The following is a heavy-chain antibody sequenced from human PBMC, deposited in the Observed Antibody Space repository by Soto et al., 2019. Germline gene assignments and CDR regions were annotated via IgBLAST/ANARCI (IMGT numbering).Heavy chain of an antibody. V-gene: IGHV5-51*01. CDR1: GYSFTSYW. CDR2: IYPGDSDT. CDR3: ARTAAAGKYYYGVDV. D-gene: IGHD6-13*01. J-gene: IGHJ6*02. Sequence: PAESLKISCKGSGYSFTSYWIGWVRQMPGKGLEWMGIIYPGDSDTRYSPSFQGQVTILADKSISTAYLQWSSLKASDTAMYYCARTAAAGKYYYGVDVWGQGTTVTVSS.